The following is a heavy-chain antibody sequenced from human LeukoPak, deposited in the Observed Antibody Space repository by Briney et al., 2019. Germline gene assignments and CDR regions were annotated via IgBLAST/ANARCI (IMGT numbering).Heavy chain of an antibody. J-gene: IGHJ4*02. CDR2: IRGKAYGGTT. CDR1: GFTFGDYA. V-gene: IGHV3-49*03. Sequence: GGSLRLSCTASGFTFGDYAMSWFRQAPGKGLEWVGFIRGKAYGGTTEYAASVKGRFTISRDDSKSIAYLQMNSLKTEDTAVYYCTRIFGMATFDYWGQGTPVTVSS. D-gene: IGHD3-3*01. CDR3: TRIFGMATFDY.